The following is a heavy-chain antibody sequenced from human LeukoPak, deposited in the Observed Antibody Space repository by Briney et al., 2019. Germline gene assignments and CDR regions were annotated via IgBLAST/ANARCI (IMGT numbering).Heavy chain of an antibody. CDR1: GYSFSNYW. V-gene: IGHV5-51*01. Sequence: PGESLKISCKGSGYSFSNYWIGWVRQMPGKGLEWMGIIYPGDSDTRYSPSFQGQVTISVDKSISTAYLQCSSLKASDTAMYYCARPSAAGSYYSGMDVWGKGTTVTVSS. CDR3: ARPSAAGSYYSGMDV. D-gene: IGHD6-13*01. CDR2: IYPGDSDT. J-gene: IGHJ6*04.